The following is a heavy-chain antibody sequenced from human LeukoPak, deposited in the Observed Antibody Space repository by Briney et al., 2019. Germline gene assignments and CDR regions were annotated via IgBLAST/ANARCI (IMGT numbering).Heavy chain of an antibody. V-gene: IGHV3-23*01. D-gene: IGHD3-10*01. CDR1: GFTFSTYA. Sequence: PGGSLRLSCAASGFTFSTYAMSWVRQAPGKGLEWFATVSGSGLYTYYADSVRGRFTISRDNSKDTFYLQMSGLRAEDTAVYYCAKLMSQPALLFFDQWGQGTLVTVSS. CDR3: AKLMSQPALLFFDQ. CDR2: VSGSGLYT. J-gene: IGHJ4*02.